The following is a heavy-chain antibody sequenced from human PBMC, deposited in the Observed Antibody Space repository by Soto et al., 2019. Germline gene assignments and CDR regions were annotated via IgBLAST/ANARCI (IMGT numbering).Heavy chain of an antibody. J-gene: IGHJ4*02. Sequence: EVQLLESGGGLVQPGGSLRFSCTASGFTFSRHAMTWVRQAPGKGLEWVSGLSDSGGSIYYADSVKGRFTISRDNSMNTLYLQMNTLRAEDTAIYYCAKVSSSWYAGFFDLWGQGTLVTVSS. CDR1: GFTFSRHA. CDR2: LSDSGGSI. V-gene: IGHV3-23*01. CDR3: AKVSSSWYAGFFDL. D-gene: IGHD6-13*01.